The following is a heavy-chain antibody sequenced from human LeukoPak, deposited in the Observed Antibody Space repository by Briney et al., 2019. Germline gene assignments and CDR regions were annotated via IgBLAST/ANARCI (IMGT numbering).Heavy chain of an antibody. J-gene: IGHJ4*02. V-gene: IGHV4-34*01. Sequence: NPSETLSLTCAVYGGSFSGYYWSWIRQPPGKGLEWIGEINHSGSTNYNPSLKSRVTISVDTSKNQFSLKLSPVTAADTAVYYCARHPTKWELRLSLDYWGQGTLVTVSS. CDR2: INHSGST. CDR1: GGSFSGYY. CDR3: ARHPTKWELRLSLDY. D-gene: IGHD1-26*01.